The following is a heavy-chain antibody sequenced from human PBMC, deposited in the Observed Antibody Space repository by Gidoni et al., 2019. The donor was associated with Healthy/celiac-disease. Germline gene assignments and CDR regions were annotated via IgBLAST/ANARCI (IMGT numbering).Heavy chain of an antibody. J-gene: IGHJ4*02. CDR2: INHSGST. CDR3: ARGRSAFYYGSGSLPFDY. CDR1: GGSFSGYY. Sequence: QVQLQQWGAGLLKPAETLSLTCAVYGGSFSGYYWSWIRQAPGKGLEWIGEINHSGSTNYNPSLKSRVTISVDTSKNPFSLKLSSVTAADTAVYYCARGRSAFYYGSGSLPFDYWGQGTLVTVSS. D-gene: IGHD3-10*01. V-gene: IGHV4-34*01.